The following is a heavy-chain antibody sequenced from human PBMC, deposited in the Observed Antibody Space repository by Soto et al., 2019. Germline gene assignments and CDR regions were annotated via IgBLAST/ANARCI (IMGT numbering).Heavy chain of an antibody. Sequence: QVPLVQSGAEVKKPGASVKVSCKASGYTFTSYAMHWVRQAPGQRLEWMGWINAGNGNTKYSQKFQGRVTITRDTSASTAYMELSSLRSEDTAVYYCARGASMVRGVILDAFDIWGQGTMVTVSS. D-gene: IGHD3-10*01. V-gene: IGHV1-3*01. CDR2: INAGNGNT. J-gene: IGHJ3*02. CDR1: GYTFTSYA. CDR3: ARGASMVRGVILDAFDI.